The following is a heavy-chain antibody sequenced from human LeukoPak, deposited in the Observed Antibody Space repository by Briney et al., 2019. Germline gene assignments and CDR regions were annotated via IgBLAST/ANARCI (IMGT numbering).Heavy chain of an antibody. J-gene: IGHJ4*02. Sequence: SETLSLTCTVSGGSISSYYRSWIRQPPGKGLEWIGEINHRGRTNYNPSLKSRVTISVGTSKNQFSLRLSSVTAADTAMYYCARVDYGDYSKDFDYWGQGILVTVSS. V-gene: IGHV4-34*01. D-gene: IGHD4-17*01. CDR1: GGSISSYY. CDR2: INHRGRT. CDR3: ARVDYGDYSKDFDY.